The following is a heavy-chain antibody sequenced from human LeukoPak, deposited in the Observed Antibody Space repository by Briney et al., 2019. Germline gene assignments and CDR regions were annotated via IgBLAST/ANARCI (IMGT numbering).Heavy chain of an antibody. CDR1: GGSISSYY. D-gene: IGHD4-4*01. CDR2: IYYSGST. J-gene: IGHJ4*02. Sequence: SETLSLTCTVSGGSISSYYWSWIRQPPGKGLEWIGYIYYSGSTNYNPSLKSRVTISVDTSKNQFSLKLSSVTAADTAVYYCARGGDYSNRYFDYWGQGTLVTVSP. V-gene: IGHV4-59*01. CDR3: ARGGDYSNRYFDY.